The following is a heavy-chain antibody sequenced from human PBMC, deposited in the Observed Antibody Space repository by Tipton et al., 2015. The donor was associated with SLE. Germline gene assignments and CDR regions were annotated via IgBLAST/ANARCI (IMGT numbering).Heavy chain of an antibody. CDR2: IYPGDSDT. Sequence: VQLVQSGAEVKKPGESLKISCKGSGYSFTSYWIGWVRQMPGKGLEWMGIIYPGDSDTRYSPSFQGQVTISADKSISTAYLQWSSLRASDTAMYYCARLGSSSWYSIPFDYWGQGTLVTVSS. J-gene: IGHJ4*02. CDR3: ARLGSSSWYSIPFDY. V-gene: IGHV5-51*03. CDR1: GYSFTSYW. D-gene: IGHD6-13*01.